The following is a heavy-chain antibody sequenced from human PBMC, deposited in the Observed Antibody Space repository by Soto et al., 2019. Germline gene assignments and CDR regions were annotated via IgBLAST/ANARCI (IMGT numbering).Heavy chain of an antibody. J-gene: IGHJ6*02. CDR3: ARAARSSSWYYYYYGMDV. CDR2: IYYSGST. V-gene: IGHV4-59*11. Sequence: PSETLFLTCTASGGSISSHYWSWIRQPPENRLEWIGYIYYSGSTNYNPSLKSRVTISVDTSKNQFSLKLSSVTAADTAVYYCARAARSSSWYYYYYGMDVWGQGTTVTVSS. D-gene: IGHD6-13*01. CDR1: GGSISSHY.